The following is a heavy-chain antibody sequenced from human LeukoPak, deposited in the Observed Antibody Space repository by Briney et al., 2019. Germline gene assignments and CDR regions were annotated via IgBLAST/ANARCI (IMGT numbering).Heavy chain of an antibody. V-gene: IGHV3-30*04. D-gene: IGHD3-22*01. Sequence: GGSLRLSCAASGFTFSSYAMHWVRQAPGKGLEWVAVISYDGSNKYYADSVKGRFTISRDNSKNTLYLQMNSLRAEDTAVYYCAVDVVVIPHDAFDIWGQGTMVTVSS. CDR2: ISYDGSNK. J-gene: IGHJ3*02. CDR3: AVDVVVIPHDAFDI. CDR1: GFTFSSYA.